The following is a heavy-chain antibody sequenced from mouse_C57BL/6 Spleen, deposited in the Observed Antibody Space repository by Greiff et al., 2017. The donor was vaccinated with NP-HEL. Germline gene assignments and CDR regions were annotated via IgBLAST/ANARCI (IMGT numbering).Heavy chain of an antibody. J-gene: IGHJ3*01. Sequence: QVQLKQPGAELVRPGTSVKLSCKASGYTFTSYWMHWVKQRPGQGLEWIGVIDPSDSYTNYNQKFKGKATLTVDTSSSTAYMQLSSLTSEDSAVYYCAIYYSNYAFFAYWGQGTLVTVSA. V-gene: IGHV1-59*01. CDR3: AIYYSNYAFFAY. CDR2: IDPSDSYT. D-gene: IGHD2-5*01. CDR1: GYTFTSYW.